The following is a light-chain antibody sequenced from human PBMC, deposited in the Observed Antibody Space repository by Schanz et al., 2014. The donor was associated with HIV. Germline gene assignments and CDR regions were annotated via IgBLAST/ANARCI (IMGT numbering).Light chain of an antibody. CDR1: SSDIGTYNR. Sequence: QSALTQPPSVSGSPGQSVTISCTGTSSDIGTYNRVSWHQQSPGTAPKLLIYEVSDRPSGIPDRFSGSKSGNTASLTISGLQAEDEADYFCSSYTDNDTPHVVFGGGTKLTVL. V-gene: IGLV2-18*02. J-gene: IGLJ2*01. CDR3: SSYTDNDTPHVV. CDR2: EVS.